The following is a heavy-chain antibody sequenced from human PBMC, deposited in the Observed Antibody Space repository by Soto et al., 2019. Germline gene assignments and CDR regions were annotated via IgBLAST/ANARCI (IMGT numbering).Heavy chain of an antibody. D-gene: IGHD6-13*01. J-gene: IGHJ4*02. CDR2: IYYSGST. Sequence: QVQLQESGPGLVKPSETLSLTCTVSGGSISSYYWSWIRQPPGKGLEWIGYIYYSGSTNYNPSLKSRVTISVDPSKNQFSLKLSSLTAADTAVYYCARVYSSSWYYFDYWGQGTLVTVSS. CDR1: GGSISSYY. CDR3: ARVYSSSWYYFDY. V-gene: IGHV4-59*01.